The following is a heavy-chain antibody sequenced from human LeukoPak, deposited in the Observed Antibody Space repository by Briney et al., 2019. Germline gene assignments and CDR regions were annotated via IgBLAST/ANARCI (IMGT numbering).Heavy chain of an antibody. Sequence: GGSLRPSCAASGFTFSSYWMSWVRQAAGEGLEWVANTEKDGSGKQYVDSVKGRFTISRDSAKTSLYLQMRSLRAEDTAVYYCAVERYSSTLGKEDYWGQGTLVTVSS. CDR2: TEKDGSGK. D-gene: IGHD6-13*01. CDR1: GFTFSSYW. CDR3: AVERYSSTLGKEDY. J-gene: IGHJ4*02. V-gene: IGHV3-7*01.